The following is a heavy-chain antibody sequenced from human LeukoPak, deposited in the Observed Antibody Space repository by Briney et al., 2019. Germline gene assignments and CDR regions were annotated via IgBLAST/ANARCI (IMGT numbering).Heavy chain of an antibody. Sequence: PGGSLRLSCAASGFTFSSYGMHWVRQAPGKGLEWVAVVWYDGSNKYYADSVKGRFTISRDNSKNTLYLQMNSLRAEDTAVYYCARSPSGDFWSGYYSVTGYYFDYWGQGTLVTVSS. J-gene: IGHJ4*02. CDR1: GFTFSSYG. CDR2: VWYDGSNK. D-gene: IGHD3-3*01. V-gene: IGHV3-33*01. CDR3: ARSPSGDFWSGYYSVTGYYFDY.